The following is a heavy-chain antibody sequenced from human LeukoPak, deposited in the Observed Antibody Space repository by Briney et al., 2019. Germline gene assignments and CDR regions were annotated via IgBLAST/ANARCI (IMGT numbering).Heavy chain of an antibody. J-gene: IGHJ5*02. Sequence: PAETLSLTCTVSGDSISSYYWSWIRQPPGKGLKWIGYMHNSGSSNYNPSLKSRVTTSVDTSQNQFSLKLRSVTAADTAVYYCARRVTSNCFDPWGQGTLVTVTS. CDR1: GDSISSYY. V-gene: IGHV4-59*08. CDR2: MHNSGSS. D-gene: IGHD2-21*02. CDR3: ARRVTSNCFDP.